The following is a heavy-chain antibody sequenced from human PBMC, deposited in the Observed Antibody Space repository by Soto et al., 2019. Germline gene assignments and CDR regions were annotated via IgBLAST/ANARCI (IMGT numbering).Heavy chain of an antibody. CDR2: IYYSGTN. Sequence: SETLSLTCTVSGGSISSNSYYWAWIRQPPGKGLEWIGHIYYSGTNYNNPSLKSRITISVDTSKNQFSLRLSSVTAADTAVYYCARHKGGYYSGVDVWGQGTTVTVS. J-gene: IGHJ6*02. CDR1: GGSISSNSYY. CDR3: ARHKGGYYSGVDV. D-gene: IGHD3-16*01. V-gene: IGHV4-39*01.